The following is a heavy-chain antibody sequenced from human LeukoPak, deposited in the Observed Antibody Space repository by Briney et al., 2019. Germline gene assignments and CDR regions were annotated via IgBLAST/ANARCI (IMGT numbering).Heavy chain of an antibody. Sequence: SSETLSLTCTVSGGSIRSYYWSWIRQPPGKGLEWIGYIYYSGSTNYNPSLKSRVTISVDTSKNQFSLKLSSVTAADTAVYYCARYYYYDSSGYYYYFDYWGQGTLVTVSS. V-gene: IGHV4-59*01. J-gene: IGHJ4*02. CDR2: IYYSGST. CDR3: ARYYYYDSSGYYYYFDY. CDR1: GGSIRSYY. D-gene: IGHD3-22*01.